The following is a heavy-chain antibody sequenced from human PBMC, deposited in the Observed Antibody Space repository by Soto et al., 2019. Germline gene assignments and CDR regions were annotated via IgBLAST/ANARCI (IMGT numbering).Heavy chain of an antibody. CDR2: ISAYNGHT. V-gene: IGHV1-18*01. CDR1: GYTFTSYG. J-gene: IGHJ4*02. CDR3: ARGHHRYSSGWYGLRY. Sequence: QVQLVQSGAEVKKPGASVKVSCKASGYTFTSYGISWVRQAPGQGLEGMGWISAYNGHTNYAQKLQGRVTMTTDTSTSTAYMELRSLRSDDTAVYYCARGHHRYSSGWYGLRYWGQGTLVTVSS. D-gene: IGHD6-19*01.